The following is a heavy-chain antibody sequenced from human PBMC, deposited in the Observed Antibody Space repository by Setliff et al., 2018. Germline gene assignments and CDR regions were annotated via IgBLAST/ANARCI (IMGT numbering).Heavy chain of an antibody. CDR2: TYYNGTA. CDR3: VRESRSTWYRRDF. Sequence: ASETLSLTCGVSGYSIRSGYYWGWVRQPPGKGLQWIGSTYYNGTAYYNPSLQSRVAISVDTSKNYFSLDVSSVTAADTAVYYCVRESRSTWYRRDFWGQGTLVTVS. V-gene: IGHV4-38-2*02. D-gene: IGHD6-13*01. CDR1: GYSIRSGYY. J-gene: IGHJ4*02.